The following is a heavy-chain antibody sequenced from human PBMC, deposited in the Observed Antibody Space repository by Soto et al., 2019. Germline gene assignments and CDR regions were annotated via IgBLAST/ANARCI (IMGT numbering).Heavy chain of an antibody. CDR1: GGSISSGDYY. V-gene: IGHV4-30-4*01. D-gene: IGHD3-10*01. CDR2: IYYSGST. J-gene: IGHJ5*02. CDR3: AVRLLWFGGLLPFDP. Sequence: SETLSLTCTVSGGSISSGDYYWSWIRQPPGKGLEWIGYIYYSGSTYYNPSLKSRVTISVDTSKNQFSLKLSSVTAADTAVYYCAVRLLWFGGLLPFDPPAPGTPVTVCS.